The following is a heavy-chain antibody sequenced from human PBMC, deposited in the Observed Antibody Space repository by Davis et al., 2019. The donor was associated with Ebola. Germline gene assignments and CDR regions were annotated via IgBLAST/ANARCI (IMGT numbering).Heavy chain of an antibody. V-gene: IGHV1-2*06. CDR2: INPDTGGA. Sequence: ASVKVSCKTSGYTFTNYFPHWVRQAPGQGLEWMGRINPDTGGAYFAQKFQGRVTMTRDTSISTAYMELSGLRSDDTAVYYCAGLGGGGATDFDSWGQGTLVTVSS. D-gene: IGHD1-26*01. J-gene: IGHJ4*02. CDR1: GYTFTNYF. CDR3: AGLGGGGATDFDS.